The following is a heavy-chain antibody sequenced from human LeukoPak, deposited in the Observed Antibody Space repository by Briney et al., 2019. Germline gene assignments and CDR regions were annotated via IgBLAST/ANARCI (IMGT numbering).Heavy chain of an antibody. D-gene: IGHD6-13*01. J-gene: IGHJ5*02. Sequence: GASVKVSCKASGYTFTSYVINWVRQATGQGLEWMGWMNPNSGNTGYAQKFQGRVTITRNTSISTAYMELSSLRSEDTAVYYCARGPHIAAAGTRYNWFDPWGQGTLVTVTS. V-gene: IGHV1-8*03. CDR3: ARGPHIAAAGTRYNWFDP. CDR1: GYTFTSYV. CDR2: MNPNSGNT.